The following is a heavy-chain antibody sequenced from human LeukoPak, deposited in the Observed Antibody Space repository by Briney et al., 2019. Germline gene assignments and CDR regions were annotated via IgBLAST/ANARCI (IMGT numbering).Heavy chain of an antibody. Sequence: GGSLRLSCAASGFTFSDYYMSWIRQAPGKGLEWVSYISSTGSTIYYADSVKGRFTISRDNAKNSLYLQMNRLRAGDTAVYYCARGVSGYSYGSRFDYWGQGTLVTVSS. CDR1: GFTFSDYY. CDR2: ISSTGSTI. CDR3: ARGVSGYSYGSRFDY. J-gene: IGHJ4*02. V-gene: IGHV3-11*01. D-gene: IGHD5-18*01.